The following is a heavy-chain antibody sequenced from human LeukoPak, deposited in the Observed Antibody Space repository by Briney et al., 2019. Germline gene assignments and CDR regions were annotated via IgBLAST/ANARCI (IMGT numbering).Heavy chain of an antibody. CDR2: IKQDGSEK. J-gene: IGHJ3*02. CDR3: ARVSRFGGGAFDI. CDR1: GFTFSSYW. D-gene: IGHD3-10*01. V-gene: IGHV3-7*01. Sequence: GGSMRLAWAASGFTFSSYWMGWVRQAPGKGLEWVANIKQDGSEKYYGNSVKGRFTISRDNAKNSLYLQMNSLRAEDTAVYYCARVSRFGGGAFDIWGQGTMVTVSS.